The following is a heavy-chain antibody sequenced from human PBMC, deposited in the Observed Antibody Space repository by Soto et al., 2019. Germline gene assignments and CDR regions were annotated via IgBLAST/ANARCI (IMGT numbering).Heavy chain of an antibody. CDR3: ARAPETPPIVGVFVRYFLDS. J-gene: IGHJ4*02. CDR2: MYYSGSF. CDR1: GGSISGGGSY. Sequence: QVQLQESGPGLVKPSQTLSLTCTVSGGSISGGGSYWSWIRQRPGKGLEWIGYMYYSGSFYYNPSPKGRVMLPSATPRISFPLGGGPVTAPATAVYYCARAPETPPIVGVFVRYFLDSWVQGTRVTVPS. V-gene: IGHV4-31*03. D-gene: IGHD3-3*01.